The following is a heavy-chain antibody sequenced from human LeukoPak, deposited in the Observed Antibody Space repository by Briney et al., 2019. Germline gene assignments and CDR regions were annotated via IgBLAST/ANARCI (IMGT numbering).Heavy chain of an antibody. CDR2: INPSGGST. CDR3: ARERAPLRFLEWLPTDY. J-gene: IGHJ4*02. D-gene: IGHD3-3*01. Sequence: WASVKVSCKASGYTFTSYYMHWVRQAPGQGLEWMGIINPSGGSTSYAQKFQGRVTMTRDTSTSTVYMELSSLRSEDTAVYYCARERAPLRFLEWLPTDYWGQGTLVTVSS. CDR1: GYTFTSYY. V-gene: IGHV1-46*01.